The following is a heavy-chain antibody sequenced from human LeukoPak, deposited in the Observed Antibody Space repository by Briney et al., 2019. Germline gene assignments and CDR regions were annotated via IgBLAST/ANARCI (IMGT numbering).Heavy chain of an antibody. Sequence: GGSLRLSCAASGFTFSSYAMSWVRQAPGKGLEWVSFISSSSGTIYYADSVKGRFTISRDNSKNSLYLQMNSLRAEDTALYYCAKDQERWFGAPDYWGQGTLVTVSS. CDR1: GFTFSSYA. CDR2: ISSSSGTI. D-gene: IGHD3-10*01. CDR3: AKDQERWFGAPDY. J-gene: IGHJ4*02. V-gene: IGHV3-48*04.